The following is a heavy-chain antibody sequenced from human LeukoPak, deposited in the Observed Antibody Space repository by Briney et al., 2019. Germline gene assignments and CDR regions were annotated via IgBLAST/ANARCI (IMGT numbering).Heavy chain of an antibody. CDR2: IYYSGST. CDR3: ARRDGDYDGAHFGY. V-gene: IGHV4-59*08. D-gene: IGHD4-17*01. Sequence: SETLSLTCTVSGGSLSNYYWTWIRQPPGKGLEWIGDIYYSGSTNYNPSLKSRVTISVDTSKNQFSLNLSSVTAADTAVYYCARRDGDYDGAHFGYWGQGNLVTVSS. J-gene: IGHJ4*02. CDR1: GGSLSNYY.